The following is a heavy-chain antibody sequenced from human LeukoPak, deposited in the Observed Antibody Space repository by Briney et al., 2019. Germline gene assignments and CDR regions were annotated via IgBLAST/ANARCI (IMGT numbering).Heavy chain of an antibody. Sequence: GGSLRLSCAASGFTFSRSWMSWVRQAPGKGPEWVANIKQDGSEKYYVDSVKGRFTISRDNAKNSLYLQMNSLRAEDTAVYYCARDPSDSSGYYPLDYWGQGTLVTVSS. CDR1: GFTFSRSW. CDR3: ARDPSDSSGYYPLDY. V-gene: IGHV3-7*01. CDR2: IKQDGSEK. J-gene: IGHJ4*02. D-gene: IGHD3-22*01.